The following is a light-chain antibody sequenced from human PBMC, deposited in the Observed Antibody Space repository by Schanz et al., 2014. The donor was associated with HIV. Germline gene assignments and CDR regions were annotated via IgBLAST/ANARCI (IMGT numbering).Light chain of an antibody. CDR1: QSVDSY. CDR3: QQRGNWPPIT. J-gene: IGKJ5*01. V-gene: IGKV3-11*01. CDR2: DGA. Sequence: EIVLTQSPATLSLSPGERAVLSCRASQSVDSYLAWYRQKPGQAPRLLIYDGAHRAPGIPARFSGSGSGTDFNLTIRSLDPEDVAVYYCQQRGNWPPITFGQGTRLEIK.